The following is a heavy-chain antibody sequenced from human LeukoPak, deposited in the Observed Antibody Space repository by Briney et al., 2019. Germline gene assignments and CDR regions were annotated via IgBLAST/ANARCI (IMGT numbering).Heavy chain of an antibody. CDR3: ARSWYYDFWSGLGPYGMDV. CDR1: GGSISSYY. Sequence: PSETLSLTCTVSGGSISSYYWSWIRQPPGKGLEWIGYIYYSGSTNYNPSLKSRVTISVDTSKNQFSLKLSSVTDADTAVYYCARSWYYDFWSGLGPYGMDVWGQGTTVTVSS. J-gene: IGHJ6*02. V-gene: IGHV4-59*08. D-gene: IGHD3-3*01. CDR2: IYYSGST.